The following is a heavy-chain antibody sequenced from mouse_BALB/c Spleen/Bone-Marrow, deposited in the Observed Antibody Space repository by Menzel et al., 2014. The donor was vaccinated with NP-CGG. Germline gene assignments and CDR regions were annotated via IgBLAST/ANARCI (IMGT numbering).Heavy chain of an antibody. CDR3: ARGGQLGAMDY. D-gene: IGHD3-2*01. V-gene: IGHV5-4*02. CDR1: GFTFSDYY. CDR2: ISDGGSYT. J-gene: IGHJ4*01. Sequence: EVHLVESGGGLVKPGGSLKLSCAASGFTFSDYYIYWVRQTPEKRLEWVATISDGGSYTYYPDSVKGRFTISRDDAKNNLYLQMSSLKSEDTAMYYCARGGQLGAMDYWGQGTSVTVSS.